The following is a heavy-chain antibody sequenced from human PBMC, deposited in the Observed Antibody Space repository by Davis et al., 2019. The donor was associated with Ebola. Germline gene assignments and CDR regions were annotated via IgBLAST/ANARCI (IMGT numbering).Heavy chain of an antibody. CDR2: ISYDGGKE. V-gene: IGHV3-30*18. CDR3: AKDTSNIWFDI. J-gene: IGHJ3*02. CDR1: GFTFSGYG. Sequence: GESLKISCAASGFTFSGYGMHWVRQAPGKGLEWVALISYDGGKEYYADSVKGRFTISRDNSKNTLYLQMNGLRVEDTAIYYCAKDTSNIWFDIWGQGTMVTVSS. D-gene: IGHD1-26*01.